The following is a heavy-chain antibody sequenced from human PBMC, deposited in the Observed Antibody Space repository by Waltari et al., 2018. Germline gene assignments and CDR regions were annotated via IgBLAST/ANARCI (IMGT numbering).Heavy chain of an antibody. D-gene: IGHD6-13*01. V-gene: IGHV4-4*07. CDR1: GDALGLYR. J-gene: IGHJ4*02. Sequence: QVRLEESGPRLVKPSGTLSLTCSVSGDALGLYRWTWIRQSAVQGLEWIGRVFASGSTNFNPSLRGRVTMSVDKSKIQFSLEMTSMTAADTATYYCAREGIADRDSIFDVWGQGILVTVSS. CDR2: VFASGST. CDR3: AREGIADRDSIFDV.